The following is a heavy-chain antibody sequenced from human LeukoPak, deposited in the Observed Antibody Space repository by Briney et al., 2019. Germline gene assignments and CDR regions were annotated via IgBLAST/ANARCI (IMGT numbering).Heavy chain of an antibody. CDR1: GFTFSSYS. V-gene: IGHV3-21*01. J-gene: IGHJ5*02. Sequence: GGSLRLSCAASGFTFSSYSMNWVRQAPGKGLEWVSSISITSSYIYYADSMKGRFTISRDNAKNSLYLQMNNLRAEDTAVYYCARDAYYYDSRGSPWGQGTLVTVSS. CDR2: ISITSSYI. D-gene: IGHD3-22*01. CDR3: ARDAYYYDSRGSP.